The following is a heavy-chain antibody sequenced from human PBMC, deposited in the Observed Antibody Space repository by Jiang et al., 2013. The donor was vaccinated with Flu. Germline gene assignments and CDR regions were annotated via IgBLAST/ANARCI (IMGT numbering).Heavy chain of an antibody. CDR2: IFSGGRT. D-gene: IGHD6-25*01. J-gene: IGHJ4*02. CDR3: ARDHESGAIDS. V-gene: IGHV3-66*01. Sequence: QLVESGGGLVQPGGSLRLSCAASGFTVSNNYFSWVRQGPGKGLEWVAVIFSGGRTYYADAVKGRFTISRDNSKNTLYLQMNSLRVEDTAVYYCARDHESGAIDSWGQGTLVTVSS. CDR1: GFTVSNNY.